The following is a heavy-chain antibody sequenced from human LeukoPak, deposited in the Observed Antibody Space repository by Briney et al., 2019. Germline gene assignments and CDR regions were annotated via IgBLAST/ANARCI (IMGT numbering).Heavy chain of an antibody. V-gene: IGHV4-61*02. CDR1: GGSISSGSYY. CDR2: IYTSGST. Sequence: SETLSLTCTVSGGSISSGSYYWSWIRQPAGKGLEWIGRIYTSGSTNYNPSLKSRVTISVDTSKNQFSLKLSSVTAADTAVYYCARDRYSSSWYDGFDPWGQGTLVTVSS. CDR3: ARDRYSSSWYDGFDP. J-gene: IGHJ5*02. D-gene: IGHD6-13*01.